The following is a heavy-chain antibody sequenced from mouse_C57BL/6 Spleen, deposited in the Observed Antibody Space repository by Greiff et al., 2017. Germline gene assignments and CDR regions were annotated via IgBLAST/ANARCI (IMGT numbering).Heavy chain of an antibody. Sequence: QVHVKQSGAELARPGASVKLSCKASGYTFTSYGISWVKQRTGQGLEWIGEIYPRSGNTYYNEKFKGKATLTADKSSSTAYMELRSLTSEDSAVYFCARYDGSRPCYWGQGTTLTVSS. CDR1: GYTFTSYG. CDR2: IYPRSGNT. CDR3: ARYDGSRPCY. J-gene: IGHJ2*01. D-gene: IGHD1-1*01. V-gene: IGHV1-81*01.